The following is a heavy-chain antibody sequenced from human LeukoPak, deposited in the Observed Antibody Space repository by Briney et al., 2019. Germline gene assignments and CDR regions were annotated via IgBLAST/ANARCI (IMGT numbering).Heavy chain of an antibody. D-gene: IGHD1-26*01. CDR2: INHSGST. V-gene: IGHV4-34*01. CDR3: ARGYSYFDY. Sequence: SETLSLTCAVYGGSFSGYYWSWIRQPPGKGLEWNGEINHSGSTNYNPSLKSRVTISVDTSKNQFSLKLSSVTAADTAVYYCARGYSYFDYWGQGTLVTVSS. J-gene: IGHJ4*02. CDR1: GGSFSGYY.